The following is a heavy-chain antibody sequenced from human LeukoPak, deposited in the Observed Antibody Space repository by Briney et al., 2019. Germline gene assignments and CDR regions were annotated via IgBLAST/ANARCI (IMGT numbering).Heavy chain of an antibody. J-gene: IGHJ5*02. CDR1: GFNFRAYW. D-gene: IGHD6-13*01. CDR3: AKWGSSSWYRPSWFDP. Sequence: HPGGSLRLSCTTSGFNFRAYWMAWVRQAPGKGLEWVANIHQHGTKENYVDSVKGRFTISRDNAKNSVFLQMNSLRAEDTAVYYCAKWGSSSWYRPSWFDPWGQGTLVTVSS. V-gene: IGHV3-7*03. CDR2: IHQHGTKE.